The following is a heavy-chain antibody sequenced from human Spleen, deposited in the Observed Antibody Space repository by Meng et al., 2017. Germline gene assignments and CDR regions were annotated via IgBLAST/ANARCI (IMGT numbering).Heavy chain of an antibody. Sequence: GSLRLSCTVSGGSISSSSYYWGWIRQPPGKGLEWIGRIYATGSANYNPSLRSRVTMSVDTSKNLFSLNLNSVSAADTAVYYCARALKAGYYNYFGMDVWGQGTTVTVSS. D-gene: IGHD6-13*01. CDR3: ARALKAGYYNYFGMDV. CDR2: IYATGSA. CDR1: GGSISSSSYY. J-gene: IGHJ6*02. V-gene: IGHV4-39*07.